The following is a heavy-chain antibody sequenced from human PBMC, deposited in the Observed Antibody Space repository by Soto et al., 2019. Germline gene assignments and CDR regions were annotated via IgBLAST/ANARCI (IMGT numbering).Heavy chain of an antibody. CDR1: GFTFSSYA. D-gene: IGHD3-9*01. CDR3: PNDQTPASPYYVMLTGPPYDFVY. V-gene: IGHV3-23*01. Sequence: EVQLLESGGGLVQPGGSLRLSCAASGFTFSSYAMSWVRQAPGKGLEWVSAISGSGGSTYYADSVKGRFTISRDNSKNPLYLHMDSPRAQDTAVYYCPNDQTPASPYYVMLTGPPYDFVYLVQGTLVTLSS. CDR2: ISGSGGST. J-gene: IGHJ4*02.